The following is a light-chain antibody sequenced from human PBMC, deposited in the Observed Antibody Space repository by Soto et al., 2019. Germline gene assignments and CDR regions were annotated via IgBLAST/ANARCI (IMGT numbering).Light chain of an antibody. CDR1: SSNIGSNP. CDR2: SNS. V-gene: IGLV1-44*01. Sequence: SVLTQPPSASGTPGQRVIISCSGSSSNIGSNPVNWYQQLPGTAPKLLIYSNSQRPSGVPDRFSGSKSGTSASLAISGLQSEDEADYYCASWDDSLNGWVFGGGTKVTVL. CDR3: ASWDDSLNGWV. J-gene: IGLJ3*02.